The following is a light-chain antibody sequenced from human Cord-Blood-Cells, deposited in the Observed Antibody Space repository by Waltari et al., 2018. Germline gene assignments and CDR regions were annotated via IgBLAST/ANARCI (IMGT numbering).Light chain of an antibody. CDR2: GNS. V-gene: IGLV1-40*01. CDR3: QSYDSSLSGVV. Sequence: QSVLPPPPSVSGAPGQRVTISCTGSSSTPGAGYDVHWYQQLPGTAPKLLTYGNSNRPSGVPDRFSGSKSGTSASLAITGLQAEDEADYYCQSYDSSLSGVVFGGGTKLTVL. CDR1: SSTPGAGYD. J-gene: IGLJ2*01.